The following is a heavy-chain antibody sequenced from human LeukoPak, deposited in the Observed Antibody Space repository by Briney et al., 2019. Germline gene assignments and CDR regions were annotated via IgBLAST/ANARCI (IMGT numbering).Heavy chain of an antibody. V-gene: IGHV4-34*01. CDR1: GGSFSGYY. CDR2: INHSGST. D-gene: IGHD3-3*01. Sequence: LETLSLTCAVYGGSFSGYYWSWIRQPPGKGLEWIGEINHSGSTNYNPSLKSRVTISVDTSKNQFSLKLSSVTAADTAVYYCARGTYYDFWSGYYMMYYFDYWGQGTLVTVSS. CDR3: ARGTYYDFWSGYYMMYYFDY. J-gene: IGHJ4*02.